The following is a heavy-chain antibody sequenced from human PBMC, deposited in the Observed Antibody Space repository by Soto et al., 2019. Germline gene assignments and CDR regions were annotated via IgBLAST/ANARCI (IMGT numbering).Heavy chain of an antibody. CDR2: IYSGGST. Sequence: PGGSLRLSCAASGFTVSSNYMSWVRQAPGKGLEWVSVIYSGGSTYYADSVKGRFTISRDNSKNTLYLQMNSLRAEDTAVYYCARGDYYDSSGYPDYWGQGTLVTVSS. V-gene: IGHV3-53*01. D-gene: IGHD3-22*01. J-gene: IGHJ4*02. CDR3: ARGDYYDSSGYPDY. CDR1: GFTVSSNY.